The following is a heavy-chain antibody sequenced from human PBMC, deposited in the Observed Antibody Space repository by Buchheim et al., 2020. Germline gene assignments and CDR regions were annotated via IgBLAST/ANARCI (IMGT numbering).Heavy chain of an antibody. Sequence: QVQLVESGGGVVQPGRSLRLSCAASGFTFSRYAMHWVRQAPGKGLEWVAVISYDGSNKYYEDYVKGRFTISRENSKKTLYLQMNSLRAEDTAVYYCSSQWELFPYWGQGTL. CDR1: GFTFSRYA. D-gene: IGHD1-26*01. CDR2: ISYDGSNK. J-gene: IGHJ4*02. CDR3: SSQWELFPY. V-gene: IGHV3-30*04.